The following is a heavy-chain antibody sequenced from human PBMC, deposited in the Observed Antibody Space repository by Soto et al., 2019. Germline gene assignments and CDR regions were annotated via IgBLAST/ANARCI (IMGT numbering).Heavy chain of an antibody. D-gene: IGHD1-26*01. Sequence: QVQLVQSGAEVKKPGASVKVSCKASGYTFTSYAMHWVRQAPGQRLEWMGWINAGNGNTKYSQKFQGRVTITRDTSASAAYMELSSLRSEDTAVYYCARDHVRGASDYWGQGTLVTVSS. CDR1: GYTFTSYA. J-gene: IGHJ4*02. V-gene: IGHV1-3*01. CDR3: ARDHVRGASDY. CDR2: INAGNGNT.